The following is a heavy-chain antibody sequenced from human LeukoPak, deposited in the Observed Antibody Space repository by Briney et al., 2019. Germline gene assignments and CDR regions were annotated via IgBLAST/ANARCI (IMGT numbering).Heavy chain of an antibody. CDR1: GGSINSSFYY. CDR3: ARLPSVAGGLYYFGMDV. V-gene: IGHV4-39*01. CDR2: ICYSGST. Sequence: SETLSLTCTVSGGSINSSFYYWGWIRRPPGKGLGWIMSICYSGSTYYTPSLKSRVSKSVDTSKHQFSLKLSSVTAADTAVYYCARLPSVAGGLYYFGMDVWGQGTTVTVSS. D-gene: IGHD6-19*01. J-gene: IGHJ6*02.